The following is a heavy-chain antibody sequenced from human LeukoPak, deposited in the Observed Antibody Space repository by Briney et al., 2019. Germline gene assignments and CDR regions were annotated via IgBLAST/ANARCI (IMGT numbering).Heavy chain of an antibody. Sequence: GGSLRLSCAASGFTFSSYAMSWVRQAPGKGLEWPSDISGSGGSPYYADSVKGRFTISRDNSKNTLYLQMNSLRAEDTAVYYCAKPQYYYETRRYSAGDHWGQGPLVTVSS. CDR1: GFTFSSYA. V-gene: IGHV3-23*01. J-gene: IGHJ4*02. D-gene: IGHD3-22*01. CDR3: AKPQYYYETRRYSAGDH. CDR2: ISGSGGSP.